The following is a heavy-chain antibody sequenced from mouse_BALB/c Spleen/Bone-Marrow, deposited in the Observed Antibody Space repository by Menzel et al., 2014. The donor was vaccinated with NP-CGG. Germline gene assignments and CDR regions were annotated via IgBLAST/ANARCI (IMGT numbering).Heavy chain of an antibody. V-gene: IGHV5-9-2*01. CDR2: ISGGDTYT. D-gene: IGHD1-1*01. CDR1: GFTFSSYG. CDR3: AAITTVAY. Sequence: EVQRVESGGGLVKPGGSLKLSCAASGFTFSSYGMSWVRQTPEKRLEWVATISGGDTYTYYPDSVRGRFTISRDNAKNNPYLQMSSLRSEDTALYYCAAITTVAYWGRGTLVTVSA. J-gene: IGHJ3*01.